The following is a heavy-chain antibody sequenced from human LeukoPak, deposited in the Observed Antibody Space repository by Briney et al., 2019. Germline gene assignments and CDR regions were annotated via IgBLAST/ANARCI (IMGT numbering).Heavy chain of an antibody. CDR2: INHSGST. Sequence: SETLSLTCAVYGGSFSGYYWSWIRQPPGKGLEWIGEINHSGSTNYNPSLKSQVTISVDTSKNQFSLKLSSVTAADTAVYYCARGRGAIAARKRGQAGHSSGRTKYYFDYWGQGTLVTVSS. CDR1: GGSFSGYY. D-gene: IGHD6-19*01. CDR3: ARGRGAIAARKRGQAGHSSGRTKYYFDY. V-gene: IGHV4-34*01. J-gene: IGHJ4*02.